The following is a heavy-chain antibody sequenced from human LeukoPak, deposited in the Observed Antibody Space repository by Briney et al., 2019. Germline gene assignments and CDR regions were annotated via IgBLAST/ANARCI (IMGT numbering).Heavy chain of an antibody. CDR1: GYTFTTYW. V-gene: IGHV5-51*01. J-gene: IGHJ6*02. D-gene: IGHD5-12*01. CDR2: IYPGDSDT. Sequence: GESLKISCKGSGYTFTTYWIGWVRQMPGKGLEWMGFIYPGDSDTRYSPSFQGQVTVSADKSISTAYLQWSSLKASDPAMYYCARGYSGYYFYYGMDVWGQGTTVIVSS. CDR3: ARGYSGYYFYYGMDV.